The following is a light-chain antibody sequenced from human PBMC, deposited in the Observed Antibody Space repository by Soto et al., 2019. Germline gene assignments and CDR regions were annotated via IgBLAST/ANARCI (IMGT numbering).Light chain of an antibody. J-gene: IGLJ1*01. CDR3: AAWDDSLNGYV. V-gene: IGLV1-44*01. CDR1: TRNIGSNT. Sequence: QSVLTQPPSASGTPGQRSTISCSGSTRNIGSNTVKWYQQLPGTAPKLLIYNNDQRPSGVPDRLSGSKSGTSASLAISGLQSEDEADYYCAAWDDSLNGYVFGSGTKVTVL. CDR2: NND.